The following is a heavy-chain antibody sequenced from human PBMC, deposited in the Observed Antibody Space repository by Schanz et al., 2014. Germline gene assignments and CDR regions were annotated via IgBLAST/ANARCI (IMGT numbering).Heavy chain of an antibody. Sequence: EVQLVESGGGLIQPGGSLRLSCAASGFTFSSYDVFWVRQAPGRGLEWVANIKHDGSVKDYVDSVEGRFTISRDNAKNTLYLQMNTLRAEDTAVYYCARKMKLGVYGGKGHDSLDIWGQGTMVTVSS. D-gene: IGHD4-17*01. CDR3: ARKMKLGVYGGKGHDSLDI. V-gene: IGHV3-7*01. J-gene: IGHJ3*02. CDR2: IKHDGSVK. CDR1: GFTFSSYD.